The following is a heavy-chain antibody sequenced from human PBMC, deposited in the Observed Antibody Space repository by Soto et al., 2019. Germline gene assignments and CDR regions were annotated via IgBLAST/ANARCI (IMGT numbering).Heavy chain of an antibody. Sequence: EVQLVESGGGLVQPGGSLRLSCAASGFTFSSYDMHWVRQATGKGLEWVSAIGTAGDTYYPGSVKGRFTISRENAKNSLYLQMNSLRAGDTAVYYCARGLYYYGSGSYYNPGLSDYWGQGTLVTVSS. CDR1: GFTFSSYD. CDR3: ARGLYYYGSGSYYNPGLSDY. J-gene: IGHJ4*02. V-gene: IGHV3-13*01. D-gene: IGHD3-10*01. CDR2: IGTAGDT.